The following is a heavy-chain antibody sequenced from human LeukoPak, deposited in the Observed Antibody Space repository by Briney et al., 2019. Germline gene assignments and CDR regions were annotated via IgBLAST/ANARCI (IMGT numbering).Heavy chain of an antibody. CDR1: GFTFSSYW. J-gene: IGHJ5*01. Sequence: GGSLRLSCAASGFTFSSYWMSWVRQAPGKGLEWVANIKQDGSEKYYVDSVKGRFTISRDNAKNSLYLQMNSLRAEDTAMYYCAKVGPEHSSGWFDPWGQGTLVTVSS. D-gene: IGHD6-19*01. CDR3: AKVGPEHSSGWFDP. V-gene: IGHV3-7*01. CDR2: IKQDGSEK.